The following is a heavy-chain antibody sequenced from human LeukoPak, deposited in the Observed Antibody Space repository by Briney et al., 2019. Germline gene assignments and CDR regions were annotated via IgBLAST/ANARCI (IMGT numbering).Heavy chain of an antibody. J-gene: IGHJ4*02. CDR2: IYYSGST. Sequence: SETLSLTCTVSGGSISSYYWSWIRQPPGKGLEWIGYIYYSGSTNYNPSLKSRVTISVDTSKNQFSLKLSSVTAADTAVYYCAIDSGWFGEVTGGFDYWGQGTLVTVSS. D-gene: IGHD3-10*01. V-gene: IGHV4-59*01. CDR1: GGSISSYY. CDR3: AIDSGWFGEVTGGFDY.